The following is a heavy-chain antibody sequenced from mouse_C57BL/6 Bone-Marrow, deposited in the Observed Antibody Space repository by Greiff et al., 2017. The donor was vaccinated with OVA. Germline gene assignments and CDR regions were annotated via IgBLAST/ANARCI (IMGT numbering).Heavy chain of an antibody. V-gene: IGHV1-69*01. Sequence: QVQLQQSGAELVMPGASVKLSCKASGYTFTSYWMHWVKQRPGPGLAWIGEIDPSDSYPTYTQLFKCKSTLTVDKSSSTADMQLSSLTAEDAAVYYCARIQVGYWGQGTTLTVSS. CDR1: GYTFTSYW. CDR3: ARIQVGY. J-gene: IGHJ2*01. CDR2: IDPSDSYP.